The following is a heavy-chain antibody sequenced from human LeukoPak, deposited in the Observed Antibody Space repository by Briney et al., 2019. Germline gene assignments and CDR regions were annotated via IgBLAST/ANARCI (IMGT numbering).Heavy chain of an antibody. CDR2: IDWNSDNI. Sequence: GGFLRLSCAASGFTFNYYAMHWVRQDPGKGLEWVASIDWNSDNIGYADSVKGRFTISRDNAQNSLYLQMDSLRVEDTAFYYRGTRGSDINGWVPVDYWGQGTLVTVSS. D-gene: IGHD2-15*01. CDR3: GTRGSDINGWVPVDY. V-gene: IGHV3-9*01. J-gene: IGHJ4*02. CDR1: GFTFNYYA.